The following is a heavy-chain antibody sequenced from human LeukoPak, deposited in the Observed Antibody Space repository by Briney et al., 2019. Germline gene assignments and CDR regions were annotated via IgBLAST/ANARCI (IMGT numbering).Heavy chain of an antibody. V-gene: IGHV1-69*04. CDR3: ASEDCSSTSCTYLPGLYYCGMDV. CDR2: IIPILGIA. D-gene: IGHD2-2*01. CDR1: GYTFTDYD. J-gene: IGHJ6*02. Sequence: GASVKVSCKTSGYTFTDYDINWVRQAPGQGLEWMGRIIPILGIANYAQKFQGRVTITADKSTSTAYMELSSLRSEDTAVYYCASEDCSSTSCTYLPGLYYCGMDVWGQGTTVTVSS.